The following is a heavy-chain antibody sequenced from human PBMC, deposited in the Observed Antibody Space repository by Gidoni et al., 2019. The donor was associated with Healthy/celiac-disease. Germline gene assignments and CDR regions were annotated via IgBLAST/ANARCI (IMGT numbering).Heavy chain of an antibody. V-gene: IGHV3-33*01. J-gene: IGHJ6*03. Sequence: QVQLVESGGGVVQPGRSLRLSCAASGFPLSSYGMHWVRQAPGKGLEWVECIWYDGSNKDYAGSVKGRCTISRDNSKNTLYLQMNSLRAEDTAVYYWARGSDYYYYMDVWGKGTTVTVSS. CDR1: GFPLSSYG. CDR2: IWYDGSNK. CDR3: ARGSDYYYYMDV.